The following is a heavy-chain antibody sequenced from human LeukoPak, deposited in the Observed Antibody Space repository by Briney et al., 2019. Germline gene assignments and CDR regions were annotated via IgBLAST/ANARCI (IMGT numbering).Heavy chain of an antibody. D-gene: IGHD3-10*01. Sequence: SETLSLTCTVSGGCISSGDYYWSWIRQPPGKGLEWIGYIYYSGSTYYNPSLKSRVTISVDTSKNQFSLKLSSVTAADTAVYYCARDPLYGSGEDAFDIWGQGTMVTVSS. J-gene: IGHJ3*02. V-gene: IGHV4-30-4*01. CDR2: IYYSGST. CDR1: GGCISSGDYY. CDR3: ARDPLYGSGEDAFDI.